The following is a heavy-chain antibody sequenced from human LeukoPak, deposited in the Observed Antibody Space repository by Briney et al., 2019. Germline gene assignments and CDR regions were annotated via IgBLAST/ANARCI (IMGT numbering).Heavy chain of an antibody. D-gene: IGHD3-22*01. CDR2: INHSGST. J-gene: IGHJ6*02. Sequence: PSETLSLTCAVYGGSFSGYYWSWIRQPPGKGLEWIGEINHSGSTNYNPSLKSRVTISVDTSKNQLSLKLSSVTAADTAVYYCASLYYDSSGPPGMDVWGQGTTVTVSS. CDR1: GGSFSGYY. CDR3: ASLYYDSSGPPGMDV. V-gene: IGHV4-34*01.